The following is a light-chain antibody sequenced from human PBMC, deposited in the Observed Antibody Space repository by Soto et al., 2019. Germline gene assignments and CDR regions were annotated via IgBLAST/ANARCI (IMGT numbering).Light chain of an antibody. J-gene: IGLJ1*01. Sequence: QSALTQPASVSGSPGQSITISCTGTSSDIGGYKSVSWYQQHPGKAPKLMIYEVSNRPSGVSNRFSGSKSGNTASLTISGLQAEDEADYYCSSYTGSSTYVFGSGTKLTVL. CDR3: SSYTGSSTYV. CDR1: SSDIGGYKS. V-gene: IGLV2-14*01. CDR2: EVS.